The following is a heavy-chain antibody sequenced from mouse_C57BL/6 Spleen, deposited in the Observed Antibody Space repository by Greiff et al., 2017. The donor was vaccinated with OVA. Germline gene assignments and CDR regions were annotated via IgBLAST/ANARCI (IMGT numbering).Heavy chain of an antibody. J-gene: IGHJ3*01. V-gene: IGHV1-82*01. CDR3: AREAYDGYPWFAY. CDR2: IYPGDGDT. D-gene: IGHD2-3*01. CDR1: GYAFCSSW. Sequence: VQLQQSGPELVKPGASVKISCKASGYAFCSSWMNWVKQRPGKGLEWIGRIYPGDGDTNYNGKFKGKATLTADKSSSTAYMQLSSLTSEDSAVYFCAREAYDGYPWFAYWGQGTLVTVSA.